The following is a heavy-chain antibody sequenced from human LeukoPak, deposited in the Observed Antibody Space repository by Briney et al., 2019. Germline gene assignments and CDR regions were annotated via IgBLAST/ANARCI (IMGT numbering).Heavy chain of an antibody. Sequence: SDTLSLTCTVSGGSISSGGYYWSWIRQPAGKGLEWIGRIYTSGSTNYNPSLKSRVTISVDKSKDRSSLKLSSVTTADTATNYCAKTPTYDSRGRHYWGQGTLVTVSS. D-gene: IGHD3-22*01. V-gene: IGHV4-61*02. J-gene: IGHJ4*02. CDR3: AKTPTYDSRGRHY. CDR2: IYTSGST. CDR1: GGSISSGGYY.